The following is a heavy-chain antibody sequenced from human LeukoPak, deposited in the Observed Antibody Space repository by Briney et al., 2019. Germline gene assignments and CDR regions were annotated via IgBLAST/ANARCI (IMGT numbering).Heavy chain of an antibody. J-gene: IGHJ4*02. CDR2: ITGSGNST. CDR3: ARELFDFDY. D-gene: IGHD3-10*01. Sequence: PGGSLRLSCAVSGFTFSNYAMTWVRQAPGKGLEWVSDITGSGNSTYYADSVKGRFTTSRDNSKNTLYLQMNSLRAEDTAVYYCARELFDFDYWGQGTLVTVSS. CDR1: GFTFSNYA. V-gene: IGHV3-23*01.